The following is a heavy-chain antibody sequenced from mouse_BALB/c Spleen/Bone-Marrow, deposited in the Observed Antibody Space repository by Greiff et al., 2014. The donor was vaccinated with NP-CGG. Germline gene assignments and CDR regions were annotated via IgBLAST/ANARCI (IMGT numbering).Heavy chain of an antibody. CDR1: GYTFTSYW. J-gene: IGHJ3*01. CDR2: ITPSTGYI. V-gene: IGHV1-7*01. CDR3: ARPRFAY. Sequence: QVQLQQSGAELAKPGASVKMSCKASGYTFTSYWMHWIQQRPGQGLEWIGYITPSTGYIEYNQKFKDKATLTADKSSSTACMQLSSLTSEDSAVYYCARPRFAYWGQGTLVTVSA.